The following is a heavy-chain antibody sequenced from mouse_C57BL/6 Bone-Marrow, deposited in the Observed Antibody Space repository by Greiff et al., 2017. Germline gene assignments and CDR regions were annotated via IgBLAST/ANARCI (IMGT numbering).Heavy chain of an antibody. CDR3: ARWDYYGSRGDY. D-gene: IGHD1-1*01. CDR1: GYTFTSYW. V-gene: IGHV1-69*01. J-gene: IGHJ2*01. CDR2: IAPADSYT. Sequence: VQLQQPGAELVMPGASVKLSCKASGYTFTSYWMHWVKQRPGQGLEWIGEIAPADSYTNYNQKFKGKSTLTVDKSSSTAYMQISSLTSAESAVYYCARWDYYGSRGDYWGQGTTLTVSS.